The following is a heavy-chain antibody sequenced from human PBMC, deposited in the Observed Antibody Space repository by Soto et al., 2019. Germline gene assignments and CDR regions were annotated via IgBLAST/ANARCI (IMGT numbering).Heavy chain of an antibody. CDR2: IRFDGSNE. J-gene: IGHJ4*02. CDR1: GGIFHGYG. CDR3: ARDGIGGSGCCGWLDY. D-gene: IGHD6-19*01. V-gene: IGHV3-33*01. Sequence: PGGSLRLSCAVPGGIFHGYGMHWVRQAPGKGLEWVAIIRFDGSNEEYADSVKGRFTISRDNSKNTLYLQMNTLGAEDTAVYYCARDGIGGSGCCGWLDYWGQGTLVTVSS.